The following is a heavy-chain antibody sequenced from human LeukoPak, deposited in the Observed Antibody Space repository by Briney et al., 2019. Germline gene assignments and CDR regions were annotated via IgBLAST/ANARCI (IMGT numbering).Heavy chain of an antibody. J-gene: IGHJ4*02. V-gene: IGHV3-53*01. CDR1: GITVSSNY. CDR2: IYSDGRI. CDR3: ARESGYSYGLAGFFDY. D-gene: IGHD5-18*01. Sequence: GGSLRLSCAASGITVSSNYMSWVRQAPGRGLEWVSVIYSDGRIHSADSVKGRFTISRDDSKNTLSLQMNSLRAEDTAVYYCARESGYSYGLAGFFDYWGQGTLVTVSS.